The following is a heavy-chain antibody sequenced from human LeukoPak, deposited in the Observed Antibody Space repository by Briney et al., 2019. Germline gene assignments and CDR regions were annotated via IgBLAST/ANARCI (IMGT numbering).Heavy chain of an antibody. D-gene: IGHD3-22*01. CDR1: GFTFDDYA. CDR3: AKDLHDSSGYYYGGGGLDY. V-gene: IGHV3-9*01. Sequence: GRSLRLSCAASGFTFDDYAMHWVRQAPGKGLEWVSGISWNSGSIGYADSVKGRFTISRDNAKNSLYLQMNSLRAEDTALYYCAKDLHDSSGYYYGGGGLDYWGQGTLVTVSS. J-gene: IGHJ4*02. CDR2: ISWNSGSI.